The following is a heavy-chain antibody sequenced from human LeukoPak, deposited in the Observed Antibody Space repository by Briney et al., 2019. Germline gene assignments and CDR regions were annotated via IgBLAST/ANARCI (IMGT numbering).Heavy chain of an antibody. D-gene: IGHD4-23*01. J-gene: IGHJ4*02. CDR3: ATYSGYYGGNYYFDY. CDR2: FDPEDGET. V-gene: IGHV1-24*01. CDR1: GYTLTELS. Sequence: ASVKVSCKVSGYTLTELSMHWVRQAPGKGLEWMGGFDPEDGETIYAQKFQGRVTMTEDTSTDTAYMELSSLRSEDTAVYYRATYSGYYGGNYYFDYWGQGTLVTVSS.